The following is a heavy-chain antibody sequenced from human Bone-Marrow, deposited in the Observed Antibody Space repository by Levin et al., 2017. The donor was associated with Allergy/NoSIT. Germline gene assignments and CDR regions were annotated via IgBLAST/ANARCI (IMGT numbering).Heavy chain of an antibody. J-gene: IGHJ4*02. V-gene: IGHV3-30*04. CDR1: GFTFSSYA. Sequence: GGSLRLSCAASGFTFSSYAMHWVRQAPGKGLEWVAVISYDGSNKYYADSVKGRFTISIDNSKNTLYLQMNSLRAEDTAVYYCARESDLGDGYNLILSGPVDYWGQGTLVTVSS. D-gene: IGHD5-24*01. CDR2: ISYDGSNK. CDR3: ARESDLGDGYNLILSGPVDY.